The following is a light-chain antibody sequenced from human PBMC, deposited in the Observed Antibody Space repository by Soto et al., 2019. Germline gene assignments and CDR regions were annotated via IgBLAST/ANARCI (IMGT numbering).Light chain of an antibody. Sequence: DIVLTQFPATLSLSPGEEATLSCRASQSFGTSLAWYQQRPAQAPRLLIYDTFKVAAGVPARFSGSGSGADFTLTISGLEPEDFAVYYCQQRGSFGGGTKVEIK. V-gene: IGKV3-11*01. CDR1: QSFGTS. CDR3: QQRGS. J-gene: IGKJ4*01. CDR2: DTF.